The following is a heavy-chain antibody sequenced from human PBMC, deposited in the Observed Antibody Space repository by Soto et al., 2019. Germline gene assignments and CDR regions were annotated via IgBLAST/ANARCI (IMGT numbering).Heavy chain of an antibody. D-gene: IGHD3-22*01. J-gene: IGHJ5*02. CDR1: GGTFSSYA. V-gene: IGHV1-69*13. CDR2: IIPIFGTA. Sequence: SVKVSCKASGGTFSSYAISWVRQAPGQGLEWMGGIIPIFGTANYAQKFQGRVTITADESTSTAYMELSSLRSEDTAVYYCARASEYYYDSSGYYYHWFDPWGQGTLVTVPQ. CDR3: ARASEYYYDSSGYYYHWFDP.